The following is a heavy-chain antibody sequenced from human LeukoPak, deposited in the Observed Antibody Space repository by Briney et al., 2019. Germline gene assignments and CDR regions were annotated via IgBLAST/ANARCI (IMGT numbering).Heavy chain of an antibody. CDR2: IIPIFGTA. D-gene: IGHD3-22*01. CDR3: AREASSVVVIDDAFDI. J-gene: IGHJ3*02. Sequence: SVKVSFKASGGTFSSYAISWVRQAPGQGLEWMGGIIPIFGTANYAQKFQGRVTITADESTSTAYMELSSLRSEDTAVYYCAREASSVVVIDDAFDIWGQGTMVTVSS. CDR1: GGTFSSYA. V-gene: IGHV1-69*13.